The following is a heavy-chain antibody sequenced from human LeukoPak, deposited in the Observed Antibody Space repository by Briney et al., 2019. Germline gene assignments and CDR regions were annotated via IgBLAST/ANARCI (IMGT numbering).Heavy chain of an antibody. D-gene: IGHD6-13*01. V-gene: IGHV4-59*01. Sequence: SETLSLTCTVSGGSISSYYWSWIRQPPGKGLEWIGYIYYSGSTNYNPSLKSRVTISVDTSKNQFSLKLSPVTAADTAVYYCARYSSSWYLWRGWFDPWGQGTLVTVSS. CDR3: ARYSSSWYLWRGWFDP. CDR2: IYYSGST. J-gene: IGHJ5*02. CDR1: GGSISSYY.